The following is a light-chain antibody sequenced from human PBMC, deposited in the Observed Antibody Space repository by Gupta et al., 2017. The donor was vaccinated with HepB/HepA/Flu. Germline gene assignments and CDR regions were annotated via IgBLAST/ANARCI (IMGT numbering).Light chain of an antibody. CDR3: QQEYSTPYT. CDR1: QSVLYSSNNKNY. Sequence: EIAMTQSAYSLAVSLGERATINCKSSQSVLYSSNNKNYLAWYQQKPGQPPKLLIYWASTRESGVPDRFSGSGSGTDFTLTISSRLAEDVAVYYCQQEYSTPYTFGQGTKLEIK. V-gene: IGKV4-1*01. CDR2: WAS. J-gene: IGKJ2*01.